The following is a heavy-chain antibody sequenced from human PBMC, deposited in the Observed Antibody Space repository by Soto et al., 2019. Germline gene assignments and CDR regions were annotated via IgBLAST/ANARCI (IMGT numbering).Heavy chain of an antibody. J-gene: IGHJ6*02. Sequence: SVKVSCKASGGTFSSYAISWVRQAPGQGPEWMGGIIPIFGTANYAQKFQGRVTITADESTSTAYMELSSLRSEDTAVYYCARGKSWNYPSYYYGMDVWGQGTTVTVS. CDR1: GGTFSSYA. CDR2: IIPIFGTA. CDR3: ARGKSWNYPSYYYGMDV. V-gene: IGHV1-69*13. D-gene: IGHD1-7*01.